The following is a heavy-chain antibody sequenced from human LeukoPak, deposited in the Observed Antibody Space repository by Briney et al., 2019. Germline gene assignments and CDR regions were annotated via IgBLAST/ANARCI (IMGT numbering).Heavy chain of an antibody. Sequence: GGSLRLSCAASGFTLISYWMHWVRQAPGKGLVWVSHINSDGSSTSYADSVKGQFTISRDNAKNTLYLQMNSRRAEDTAVYYCARVMEPGIAAAGFDYWGQGTLVTVSS. D-gene: IGHD6-13*01. CDR1: GFTLISYW. J-gene: IGHJ4*02. CDR2: INSDGSST. CDR3: ARVMEPGIAAAGFDY. V-gene: IGHV3-74*01.